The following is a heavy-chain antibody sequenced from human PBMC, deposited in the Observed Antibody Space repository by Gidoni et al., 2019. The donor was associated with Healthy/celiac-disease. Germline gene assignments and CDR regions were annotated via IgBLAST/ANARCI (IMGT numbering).Heavy chain of an antibody. Sequence: EVQLVESGGGLVKPGGSLRLSCAASAFTFSNAWMSWVRQAPGKGLEWVGRIKSKTDGGTTDYAAPVKGRFTISRDDSKNTLYLQMNSLKTEDTAVYYCTTDPIAAGNYYYGMDVWGQGTTVTVSS. CDR2: IKSKTDGGTT. V-gene: IGHV3-15*01. J-gene: IGHJ6*02. CDR3: TTDPIAAGNYYYGMDV. CDR1: AFTFSNAW. D-gene: IGHD6-25*01.